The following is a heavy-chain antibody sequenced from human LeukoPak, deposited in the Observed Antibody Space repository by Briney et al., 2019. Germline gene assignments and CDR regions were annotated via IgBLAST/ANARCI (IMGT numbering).Heavy chain of an antibody. V-gene: IGHV3-73*01. J-gene: IGHJ3*02. D-gene: IGHD6-13*01. CDR3: TSASSSPDAFDI. CDR2: IRGKTNNYAT. CDR1: GFTFSDSA. Sequence: GGSLRLSCAASGFTFSDSAMHWVRQASGKGLGWVGRIRGKTNNYATAYAASVQGRITISRDNSKNTVYLQMNTLQTEDAAVYYCTSASSSPDAFDIWGQGTMVTVSS.